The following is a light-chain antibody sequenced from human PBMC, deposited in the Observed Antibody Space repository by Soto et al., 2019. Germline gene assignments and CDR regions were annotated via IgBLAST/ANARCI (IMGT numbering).Light chain of an antibody. V-gene: IGLV1-47*02. J-gene: IGLJ3*02. CDR1: SSNIGTYY. CDR3: ASWDVSLSGWV. Sequence: QSVLTQSPSASGTPGQSVTISCSGRSSNIGTYYVYWYQHLPGTAPKLLIYSNNLRPSGVPDRFSGSKSGTSASLAISGLRSEGEALYYCASWDVSLSGWVFGRGTKLTVL. CDR2: SNN.